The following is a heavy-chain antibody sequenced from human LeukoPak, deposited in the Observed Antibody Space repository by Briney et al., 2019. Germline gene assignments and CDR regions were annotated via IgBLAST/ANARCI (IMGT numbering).Heavy chain of an antibody. V-gene: IGHV3-9*01. Sequence: GGSLRLSCAGSGFIFNNYAMHWVRQPPGKGLEWVSGISWNSGSIDYVDSVKGRFTISRDNAKNSLYLQMNSLRAEDTAMYYCATGGGMMARTEAYWGQGTLVTVSS. CDR3: ATGGGMMARTEAY. CDR2: ISWNSGSI. CDR1: GFIFNNYA. D-gene: IGHD3-16*01. J-gene: IGHJ4*02.